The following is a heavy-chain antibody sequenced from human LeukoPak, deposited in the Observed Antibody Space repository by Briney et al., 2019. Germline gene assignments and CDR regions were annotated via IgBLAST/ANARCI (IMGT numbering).Heavy chain of an antibody. D-gene: IGHD5-24*01. J-gene: IGHJ4*02. CDR3: ATPGPVEMATRSWYYFDY. CDR1: GYTLTELS. Sequence: GASVKVSCKVSGYTLTELSMHWVRQAPGKGLEWMGGFDPEDGETIYAQKFQGRVTMTEDTSTDTAYMELSNLRSEDTAVYYCATPGPVEMATRSWYYFDYWGQGTLVTVSS. CDR2: FDPEDGET. V-gene: IGHV1-24*01.